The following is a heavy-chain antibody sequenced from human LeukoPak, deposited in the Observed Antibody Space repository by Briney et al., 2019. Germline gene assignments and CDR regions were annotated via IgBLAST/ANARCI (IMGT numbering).Heavy chain of an antibody. V-gene: IGHV3-23*01. J-gene: IGHJ4*02. CDR2: ISASGSST. CDR3: AKDLALFDYYDSSGYFDY. CDR1: GFTFDSFA. D-gene: IGHD3-22*01. Sequence: GGSLRLSCAASGFTFDSFAMSWVRQAPGRGLEWVSGISASGSSTYFADSVKGRFTISRDNSKNTLYLQMNSLRAEDTAVYYCAKDLALFDYYDSSGYFDYWGQGTLVTVSS.